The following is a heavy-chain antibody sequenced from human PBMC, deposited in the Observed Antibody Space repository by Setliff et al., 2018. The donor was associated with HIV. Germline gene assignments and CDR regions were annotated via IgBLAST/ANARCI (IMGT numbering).Heavy chain of an antibody. CDR1: GFTLSNYW. CDR3: ITGGSIYQYFDL. V-gene: IGHV3-7*03. Sequence: GGSLRLSCAASGFTLSNYWMTWVRQAPGKGLEWVAHINKDGSHQDYVDSVKGRFTISRTNAKNSLSLQMKSLRAEDTAVYYCITGGSIYQYFDLWGRGTLVTVSS. J-gene: IGHJ2*01. CDR2: INKDGSHQ. D-gene: IGHD2-15*01.